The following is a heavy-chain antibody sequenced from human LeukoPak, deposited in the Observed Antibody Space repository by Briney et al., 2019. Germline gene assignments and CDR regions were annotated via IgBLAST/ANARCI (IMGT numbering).Heavy chain of an antibody. V-gene: IGHV4-34*01. J-gene: IGHJ6*03. Sequence: SETLSLTCAVYGGSFSGYYWSWIRQPPGKGLEWIGEINHSGSTNYNPSLKSRVTISVDTSKNQFSLKLSSVTAADTAVYYCARVVVTAIQGYYYYYMDVWGKGTTVTVSS. CDR1: GGSFSGYY. D-gene: IGHD2-21*02. CDR3: ARVVVTAIQGYYYYYMDV. CDR2: INHSGST.